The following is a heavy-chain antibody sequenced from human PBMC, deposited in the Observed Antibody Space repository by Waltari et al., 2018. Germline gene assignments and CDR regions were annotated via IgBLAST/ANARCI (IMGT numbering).Heavy chain of an antibody. CDR1: GFTFSSYG. Sequence: QVQLVESGGGVVQPGRSLRLSCAASGFTFSSYGMHWVRQAPGKGLEWVAVIWYDGSNKYYADSVKGRFTISRDNSKNTLYLQMNSLRAEDTAVYYCAREFLGPYDSSGYYLDYWGQGTLVTVSS. CDR2: IWYDGSNK. D-gene: IGHD3-22*01. CDR3: AREFLGPYDSSGYYLDY. V-gene: IGHV3-33*01. J-gene: IGHJ4*02.